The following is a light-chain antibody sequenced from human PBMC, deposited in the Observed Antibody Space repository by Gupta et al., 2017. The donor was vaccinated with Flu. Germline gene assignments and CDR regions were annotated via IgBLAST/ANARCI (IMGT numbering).Light chain of an antibody. CDR3: QQYGGSPPVT. J-gene: IGKJ4*01. CDR1: QSVSSAH. Sequence: LSFSPGERDTLSCRASQSVSSAHLAWYQQKPGQAPRLLIHAASSRGTDIPDRFSGSGYGTDFTLTITRREPEDFAVYYCQQYGGSPPVTFGGGTKVEIK. V-gene: IGKV3-20*01. CDR2: AAS.